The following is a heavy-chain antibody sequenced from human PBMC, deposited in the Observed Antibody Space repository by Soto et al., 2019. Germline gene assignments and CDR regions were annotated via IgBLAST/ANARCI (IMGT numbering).Heavy chain of an antibody. CDR1: GFTLSDYY. CDR2: ISSSGTSI. V-gene: IGHV3-11*01. D-gene: IGHD6-19*01. J-gene: IGHJ4*02. CDR3: ARRGSSGWYESFFDY. Sequence: VQLLESGGGLVQPGGSLRLSCAASGFTLSDYYMIWIRQAPGKGLEWVSYISSSGTSINYADSVKGRFTISRDNAKNSLYLQMNSLRAEDTAVYYCARRGSSGWYESFFDYWGQGTLVTVSS.